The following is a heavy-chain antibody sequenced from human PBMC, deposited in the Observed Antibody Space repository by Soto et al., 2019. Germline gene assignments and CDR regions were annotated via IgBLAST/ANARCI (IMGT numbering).Heavy chain of an antibody. J-gene: IGHJ5*02. V-gene: IGHV1-8*01. Sequence: QVQLVQSGAEVKKPGASVKVSCKASGYTFTSYDINWVRQATGQGLEWMGWMNPNSGNTGYAQKFQGRVTMTRNTSISTAYMELSSLRSEDTAVYYCARTNYYDTSGRPNWFDPWGQGTLVTVSS. CDR2: MNPNSGNT. CDR3: ARTNYYDTSGRPNWFDP. CDR1: GYTFTSYD. D-gene: IGHD3-22*01.